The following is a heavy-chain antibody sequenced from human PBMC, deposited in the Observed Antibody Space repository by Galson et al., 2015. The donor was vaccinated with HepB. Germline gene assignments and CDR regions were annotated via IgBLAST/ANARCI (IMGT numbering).Heavy chain of an antibody. Sequence: LSLTCTVSGGSITNHYWSWIRKPPGRGLEWIGYIYHSGTTNYNPSLKSRVTISLDTSKNQLSLKVNSVTAADTAVYYCARGAYCSGGGCFAMDGVNYWGQGTLVTVSS. CDR3: ARGAYCSGGGCFAMDGVNY. J-gene: IGHJ4*02. D-gene: IGHD2-15*01. CDR2: IYHSGTT. V-gene: IGHV4-59*11. CDR1: GGSITNHY.